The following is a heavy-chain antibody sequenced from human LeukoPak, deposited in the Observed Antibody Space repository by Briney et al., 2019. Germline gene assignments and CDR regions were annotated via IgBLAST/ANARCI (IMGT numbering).Heavy chain of an antibody. J-gene: IGHJ6*03. Sequence: PSETLSLTCAVYGGSFSGYYWSWIRQPPGKGLEWIGEINHSGSTNYNPSLKGRVTISVDTSKNQFSLKLSSVTAADTAVYYCARGRYYDILTGYPRGRYMDVWGKGTTVTVSS. CDR1: GGSFSGYY. CDR2: INHSGST. V-gene: IGHV4-34*01. D-gene: IGHD3-9*01. CDR3: ARGRYYDILTGYPRGRYMDV.